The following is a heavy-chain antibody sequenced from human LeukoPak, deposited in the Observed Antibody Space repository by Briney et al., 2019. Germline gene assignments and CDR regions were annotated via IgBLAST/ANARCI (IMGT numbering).Heavy chain of an antibody. Sequence: GESLKISCKGSGYSFTSYWIGWVRQMPGKGLEWMGIMYPGDSDTRYSPSFQGHVTISADNSISTAYLQWSSLKASDIAIYYCARHEVTVAGSFDYWGQGTLVTVSS. V-gene: IGHV5-51*01. D-gene: IGHD6-13*01. CDR3: ARHEVTVAGSFDY. CDR1: GYSFTSYW. CDR2: MYPGDSDT. J-gene: IGHJ4*02.